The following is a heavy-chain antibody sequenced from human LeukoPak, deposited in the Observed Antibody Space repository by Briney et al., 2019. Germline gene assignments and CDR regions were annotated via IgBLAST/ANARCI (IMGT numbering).Heavy chain of an antibody. CDR2: IFHSGST. D-gene: IGHD5-12*01. CDR3: ARFGALVATIGNWFDP. Sequence: SETLSLTCSVSGGSISNYFWSWIRQPPGKGLEWIGYIFHSGSTYYNPSLESRVSISVDTSKNRFSLKPTSVTAADTAVYFCARFGALVATIGNWFDPWGQGTLVTVSS. V-gene: IGHV4-59*01. J-gene: IGHJ5*02. CDR1: GGSISNYF.